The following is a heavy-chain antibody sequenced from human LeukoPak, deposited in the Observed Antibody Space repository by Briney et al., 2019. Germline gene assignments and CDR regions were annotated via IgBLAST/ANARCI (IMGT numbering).Heavy chain of an antibody. V-gene: IGHV3-11*01. CDR2: IDLSGSFI. CDR3: ARGHYGMDV. CDR1: GFTFSDYY. J-gene: IGHJ6*02. Sequence: KPGGSLRLSCAASGFTFSDYYMSWIRQDPGKGLEWVSFIDLSGSFIYYADSVKGRFTISRDNAKNSLYLQMSSLRAEDTAVYYCARGHYGMDVWGQGTTVTVSS.